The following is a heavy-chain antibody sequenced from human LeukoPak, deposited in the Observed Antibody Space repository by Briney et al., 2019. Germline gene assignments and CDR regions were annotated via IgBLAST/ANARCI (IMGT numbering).Heavy chain of an antibody. CDR2: IYTSGST. J-gene: IGHJ4*02. D-gene: IGHD2-2*01. CDR3: ARDRGIRCSSTSCYLDY. CDR1: GGSISSYY. Sequence: SETLSLTCTVSGGSISSYYWSWIRQPAGKGLEWIGRIYTSGSTNYNPSLKSRVTMSVDTSKNQFSLKLSSVTAADTAVYYCARDRGIRCSSTSCYLDYWGQRTLVTVSS. V-gene: IGHV4-4*07.